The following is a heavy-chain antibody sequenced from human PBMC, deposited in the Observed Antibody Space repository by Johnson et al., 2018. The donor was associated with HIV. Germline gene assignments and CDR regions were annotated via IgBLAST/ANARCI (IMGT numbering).Heavy chain of an antibody. CDR2: ISYDGSNK. V-gene: IGHV3-30*04. J-gene: IGHJ3*02. D-gene: IGHD2/OR15-2a*01. CDR3: AILGLDLLVKAPLSVVFDAFDI. Sequence: QVQLVESGGGVVQPGRSLRLSCAASGFTFSSYAMHWVRQAPGKGLEWVAVISYDGSNKYYADSVKGRFTISRDNSKNTLYLQMNSLRAEDTAVYYCAILGLDLLVKAPLSVVFDAFDIWGQGTMVTVSS. CDR1: GFTFSSYA.